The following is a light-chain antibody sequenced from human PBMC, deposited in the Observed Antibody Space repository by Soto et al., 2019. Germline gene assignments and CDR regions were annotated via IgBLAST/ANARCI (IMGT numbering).Light chain of an antibody. V-gene: IGKV1-5*03. CDR3: QHYNSYSEP. Sequence: IMVSQSPAAVSASPGDRVTLTCRASHTIWSWLAWYQQKPGKAPKLLIYKASTVKSGVPSRFSGCGSGTEFTLTISSLQPNDFATYYCQHYNSYSEPFGQGTKVAIK. CDR2: KAS. CDR1: HTIWSW. J-gene: IGKJ1*01.